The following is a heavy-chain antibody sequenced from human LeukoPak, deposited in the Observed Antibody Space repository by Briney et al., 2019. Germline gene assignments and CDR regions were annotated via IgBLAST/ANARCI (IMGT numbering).Heavy chain of an antibody. CDR3: TRGGRIAVAGSYYFDY. V-gene: IGHV3-69-1*01. CDR2: ISSTGII. Sequence: NPGGSLRLSRAASGFTFRSYWMTWVRQAPGKGLEWVSYISSTGIIYYSDSVQGRFTISRDNAKNSLYLQMNSLRAEDTAVYYCTRGGRIAVAGSYYFDYWGQGTLVTVSS. CDR1: GFTFRSYW. J-gene: IGHJ4*02. D-gene: IGHD6-19*01.